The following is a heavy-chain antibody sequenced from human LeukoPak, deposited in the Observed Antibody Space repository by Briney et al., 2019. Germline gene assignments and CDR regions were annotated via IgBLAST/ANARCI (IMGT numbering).Heavy chain of an antibody. CDR2: INHSGST. CDR3: ARFWSGVDYLDY. Sequence: PSETLSLTCAVYGGSFSGYYWSWIRQPPGKGLQWIGEINHSGSTNYNPSLKSRVTISLDTSKNQFSLKLSFVTAADTAVYYCARFWSGVDYLDYWGQRTLVTVSS. J-gene: IGHJ4*02. CDR1: GGSFSGYY. D-gene: IGHD2-8*01. V-gene: IGHV4-34*01.